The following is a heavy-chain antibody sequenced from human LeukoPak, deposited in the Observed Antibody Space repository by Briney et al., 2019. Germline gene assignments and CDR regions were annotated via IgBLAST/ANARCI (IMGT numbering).Heavy chain of an antibody. D-gene: IGHD6-13*01. CDR3: ARGRGRQQLN. CDR2: INHSGST. V-gene: IGHV4-34*01. CDR1: GGSFSGYY. Sequence: NTSETLSLTCAVYGGSFSGYYWSWIRQPPGKGLEWIGEINHSGSTNYNPSLKSRDTISVDTSKNQFSLKLSSVTAADTAVYYCARGRGRQQLNWGQGTLVTVSS. J-gene: IGHJ4*02.